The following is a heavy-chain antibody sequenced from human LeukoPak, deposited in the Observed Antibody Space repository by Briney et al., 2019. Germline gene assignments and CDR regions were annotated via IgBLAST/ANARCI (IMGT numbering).Heavy chain of an antibody. CDR2: INHSGST. CDR1: GGSFSGYY. V-gene: IGHV4-34*01. D-gene: IGHD3-9*01. CDR3: ARREGYDILTGYYADY. Sequence: SETLSLTCAVCGGSFSGYYWSWIRQPPGKGLEWIGEINHSGSTNYNPSLKSRVTISVDTSKNQFSLKLSSVTAADTAVYYCARREGYDILTGYYADYWGQGTLVTVSS. J-gene: IGHJ4*02.